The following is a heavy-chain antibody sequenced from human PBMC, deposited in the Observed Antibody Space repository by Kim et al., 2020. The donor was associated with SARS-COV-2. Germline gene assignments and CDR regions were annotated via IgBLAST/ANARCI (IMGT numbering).Heavy chain of an antibody. D-gene: IGHD3-10*01. CDR2: INHSGST. V-gene: IGHV4-34*01. CDR3: ARGLRSSYGSGFDY. Sequence: SETLSLTCAVYGGSFSDYYWSWIRQPPGKGLEWIGEINHSGSTNYNPSLKSRVTISVDTSKNQFSLKLSSVTAADTAVYYCARGLRSSYGSGFDYWGQGTLVTVSS. CDR1: GGSFSDYY. J-gene: IGHJ4*02.